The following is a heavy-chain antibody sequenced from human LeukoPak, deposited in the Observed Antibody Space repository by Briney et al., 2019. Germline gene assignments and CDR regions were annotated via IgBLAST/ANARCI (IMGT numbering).Heavy chain of an antibody. CDR3: ARDHAYRADY. CDR1: GFTFSNDW. J-gene: IGHJ4*02. CDR2: INQDESKK. D-gene: IGHD2-2*01. Sequence: GGSLRLSCAASGFTFSNDWMCWVRQAPGKGLEWVANINQDESKKYYADSVKGRFTISRDNAKNSLYLQMSSLTVEDTAIYYCARDHAYRADYWGQGTLVTVSS. V-gene: IGHV3-7*01.